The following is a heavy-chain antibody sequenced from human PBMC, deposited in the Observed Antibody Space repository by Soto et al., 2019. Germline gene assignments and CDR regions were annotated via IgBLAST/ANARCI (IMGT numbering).Heavy chain of an antibody. D-gene: IGHD2-2*01. J-gene: IGHJ4*02. CDR2: IKEDGTEK. CDR1: GFTFSSYW. Sequence: GGSLRLSCAASGFTFSSYWMSWVRQAPGKGLEWVANIKEDGTEKYYVASVTGRFTISRDNAKNSLYLQMNSLRAEDTAVYFCARRLTIPTAMPACYFDYWGQGTLVTVSS. V-gene: IGHV3-7*01. CDR3: ARRLTIPTAMPACYFDY.